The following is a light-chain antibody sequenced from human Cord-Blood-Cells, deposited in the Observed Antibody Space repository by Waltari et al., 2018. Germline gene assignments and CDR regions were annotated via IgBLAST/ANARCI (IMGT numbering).Light chain of an antibody. CDR1: SSDVGGYNH. V-gene: IGLV2-14*01. CDR2: DVS. CDR3: SSYTSSSTPVV. J-gene: IGLJ2*01. Sequence: QSALTQPASVSGSPGQSITISCTGTSSDVGGYNHVSWYQQHTGKAPKLMIYDVSNRPSGVSNRFSGSKSGNTASLTISGLQAEDEADYYCSSYTSSSTPVVFGGGTKLTVL.